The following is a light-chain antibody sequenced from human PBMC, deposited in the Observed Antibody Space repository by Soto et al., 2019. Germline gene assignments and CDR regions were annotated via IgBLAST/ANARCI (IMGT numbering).Light chain of an antibody. V-gene: IGLV1-51*01. Sequence: QSVLTQPPSVSAAPGQTVTISCSGSSSNIGNNYVSWYQQLPGTAPKLLIYDNNKRPSGIPDRFSGSKSGTSATLDITGLQTGDEADYYCGTWDSSLSGGVFGGGTKLTVL. CDR3: GTWDSSLSGGV. CDR1: SSNIGNNY. J-gene: IGLJ2*01. CDR2: DNN.